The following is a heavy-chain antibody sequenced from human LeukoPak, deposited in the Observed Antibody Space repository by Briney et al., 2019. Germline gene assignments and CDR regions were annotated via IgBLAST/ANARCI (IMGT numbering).Heavy chain of an antibody. V-gene: IGHV4-39*01. CDR3: ASHQGGSTNDN. J-gene: IGHJ4*02. Sequence: SETLSLTCTVSGGSISSSSYWGWIRQPPGKGLEWIGSIYYSGSTYYNPSLKSRVTISVDTSKNQFSLKLSSVTAADTAVYYCASHQGGSTNDNWGQGTLVTVSS. CDR2: IYYSGST. D-gene: IGHD5-12*01. CDR1: GGSISSSSY.